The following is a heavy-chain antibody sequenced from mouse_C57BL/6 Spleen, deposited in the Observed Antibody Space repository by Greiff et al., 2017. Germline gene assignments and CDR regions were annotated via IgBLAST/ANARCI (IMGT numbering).Heavy chain of an antibody. CDR2: ISGGGGNT. D-gene: IGHD4-1*01. CDR3: ARRGTGDYYAMDY. J-gene: IGHJ4*01. CDR1: GFTFSSYS. Sequence: EVTLVESGGGLVKPGGSLKLSCAASGFTFSSYSMSWVRQTPEQRLEWVATISGGGGNTYYPDSVKGRFTISRDHAKNTLYLQMSSLRSEDTALYYCARRGTGDYYAMDYWGQGTSVTVSA. V-gene: IGHV5-9*01.